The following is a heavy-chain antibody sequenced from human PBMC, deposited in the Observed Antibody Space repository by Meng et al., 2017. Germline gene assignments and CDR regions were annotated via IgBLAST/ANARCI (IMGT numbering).Heavy chain of an antibody. Sequence: SVKVSCKASGGTFSSYAISWVRQAPGQGLEWMGGIIPIFGTANYAQKFQGRVTITADESTSTAYMELSSLRSEDTAVYYCARDPQAPSGSYYSARVAFDIWAQGTMVTVSS. D-gene: IGHD1-26*01. CDR1: GGTFSSYA. V-gene: IGHV1-69*13. CDR2: IIPIFGTA. CDR3: ARDPQAPSGSYYSARVAFDI. J-gene: IGHJ3*02.